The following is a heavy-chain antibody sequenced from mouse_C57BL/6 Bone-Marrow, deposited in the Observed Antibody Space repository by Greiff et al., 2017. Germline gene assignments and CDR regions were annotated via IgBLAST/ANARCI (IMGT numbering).Heavy chain of an antibody. Sequence: VQLKQPGAELVKPGASVKLSCKASGYTFTSYWMQWVKQRPGQGLEWIGEIDPSDSYTNYNQKFKGKATLTVDTSSSTAYMQLSSLTSEDSAVYYCASYDWFAYWGQGTLVTVSA. CDR2: IDPSDSYT. CDR1: GYTFTSYW. J-gene: IGHJ3*01. CDR3: ASYDWFAY. D-gene: IGHD2-3*01. V-gene: IGHV1-50*01.